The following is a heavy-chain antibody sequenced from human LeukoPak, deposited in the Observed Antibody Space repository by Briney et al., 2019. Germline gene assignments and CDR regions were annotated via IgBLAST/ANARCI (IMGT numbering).Heavy chain of an antibody. V-gene: IGHV4-34*01. J-gene: IGHJ6*02. CDR3: ARDSYYYDSSGYYNLGYYYYGMDV. Sequence: SGTLSLTCAVYGGSFSGYYWSWIRQPPGEGLEWIGEINHSGSTNYNPSLKSRVTISVDTSKNQFSLKLSSVPAADTAVYYCARDSYYYDSSGYYNLGYYYYGMDVWGQGTTVTVSS. CDR1: GGSFSGYY. CDR2: INHSGST. D-gene: IGHD3-22*01.